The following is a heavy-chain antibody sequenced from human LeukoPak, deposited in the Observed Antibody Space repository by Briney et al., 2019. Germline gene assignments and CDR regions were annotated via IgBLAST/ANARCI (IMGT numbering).Heavy chain of an antibody. CDR3: ASITGSGHYFDY. J-gene: IGHJ4*02. CDR1: GGSISSYY. CDR2: IYYSGST. D-gene: IGHD1-14*01. V-gene: IGHV4-59*08. Sequence: PSETLSLTCTVSGGSISSYYWSWIRQPPGKGLEWIGYIYYSGSTNYNPSLKSRVTISVDTSKNQFSLKLSSVTAADTAVYYCASITGSGHYFDYWGQGTLVTVSS.